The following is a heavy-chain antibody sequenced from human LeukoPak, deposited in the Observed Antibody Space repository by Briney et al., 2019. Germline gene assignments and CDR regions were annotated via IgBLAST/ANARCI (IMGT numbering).Heavy chain of an antibody. CDR3: ARDRIAAAGNWFDP. V-gene: IGHV3-21*01. Sequence: GGSLRLSCAASGFTFSTYGMNWVRQAPGKGLEWVSSISSSSSYIYYADSVKGRFTISRDNAKNSLYLQMNSLRAEDTAVYYCARDRIAAAGNWFDPWGQGTLVTVSS. J-gene: IGHJ5*02. CDR2: ISSSSSYI. CDR1: GFTFSTYG. D-gene: IGHD6-13*01.